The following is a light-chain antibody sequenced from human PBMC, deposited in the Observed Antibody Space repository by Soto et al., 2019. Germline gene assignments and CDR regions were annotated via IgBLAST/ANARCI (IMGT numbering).Light chain of an antibody. V-gene: IGLV2-23*02. CDR1: SSDVGSHNL. Sequence: QSVLTQPASVSGSPGQSITISCTGTSSDVGSHNLVSWYQQHPGQAPKLMIYEVSKRPLGVSARFSASKSGNTASLTISGLQAEDEADNYCCSYGGSRAVFGGGTQLTVL. CDR3: CSYGGSRAV. CDR2: EVS. J-gene: IGLJ7*01.